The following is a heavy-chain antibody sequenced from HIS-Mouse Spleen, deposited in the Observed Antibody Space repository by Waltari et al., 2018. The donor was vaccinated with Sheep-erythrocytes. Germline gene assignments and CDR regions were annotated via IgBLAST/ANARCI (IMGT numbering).Heavy chain of an antibody. Sequence: QVQLQESGPGLVKPSQTLSLTCTVSGGSISSGDYYWSWIRQPPGKGLEWIGYIYYSGGTYSNPSLKSRVTISVDTSKNQFSLKLSSVTAADTAVYYCARAPYYYDSSGYYYFDYWGQGTLVTVSS. J-gene: IGHJ4*02. V-gene: IGHV4-30-4*01. D-gene: IGHD3-22*01. CDR3: ARAPYYYDSSGYYYFDY. CDR1: GGSISSGDYY. CDR2: IYYSGGT.